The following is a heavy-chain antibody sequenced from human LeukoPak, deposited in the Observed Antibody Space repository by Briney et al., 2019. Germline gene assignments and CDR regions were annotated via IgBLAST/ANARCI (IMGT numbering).Heavy chain of an antibody. D-gene: IGHD2-21*02. Sequence: PGGSLRLSCAASGFTFSSYAMSWVRQAPGKGLEWVSSMSGGAGTTYYAASMKGRFTISRDNSKNTLYLQVNSLRAEDTAVYYCAKGREVYGDSRFDYWGQGTLVTVSS. CDR1: GFTFSSYA. CDR3: AKGREVYGDSRFDY. J-gene: IGHJ4*02. V-gene: IGHV3-23*01. CDR2: MSGGAGTT.